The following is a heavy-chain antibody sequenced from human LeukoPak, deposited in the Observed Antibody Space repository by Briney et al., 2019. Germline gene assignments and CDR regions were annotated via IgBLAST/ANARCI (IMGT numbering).Heavy chain of an antibody. D-gene: IGHD3-10*01. CDR1: GYTFTNYG. CDR3: AREPISSGSYYPRSDY. V-gene: IGHV1-18*01. J-gene: IGHJ4*02. CDR2: INGFNGNT. Sequence: ASVKVSCKASGYTFTNYGIAWVRQAPGQGLDWMGWINGFNGNTKYAQKLQGRVTMTTDTSTTTAYMELRSLRSDDTAVYYCAREPISSGSYYPRSDYWGQGTLVTVSS.